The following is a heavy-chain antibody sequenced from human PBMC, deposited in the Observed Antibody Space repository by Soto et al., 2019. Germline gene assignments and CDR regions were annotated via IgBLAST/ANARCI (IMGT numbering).Heavy chain of an antibody. CDR2: ISAYNGDK. V-gene: IGHV1-18*04. Sequence: QVQLVQSGGEVKKPGASVEVSFKTSGYMFTTYGMSWVRQAPGQGLEWMAWISAYNGDKKYAQKFQGRVTMAIDTSTSTVYMELRSLTSDDTATYYCARTGGGMAARPLEYWGQGTLVTVSS. J-gene: IGHJ4*02. CDR1: GYMFTTYG. D-gene: IGHD6-6*01. CDR3: ARTGGGMAARPLEY.